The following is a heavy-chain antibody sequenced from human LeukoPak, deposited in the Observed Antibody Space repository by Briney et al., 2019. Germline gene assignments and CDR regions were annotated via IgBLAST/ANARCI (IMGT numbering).Heavy chain of an antibody. CDR1: GFTFSSYA. CDR3: AKVETAAAATLRGFDY. Sequence: GGSLRLSCTASGFTFSSYAMSWVRQAPGKGLEWVSSIGGSGGSTYYADSVKGRFTISRDNSKNTLYLQMNSLRAEDTAVYYCAKVETAAAATLRGFDYWGQGTLVTVSS. D-gene: IGHD6-13*01. CDR2: IGGSGGST. J-gene: IGHJ4*02. V-gene: IGHV3-23*01.